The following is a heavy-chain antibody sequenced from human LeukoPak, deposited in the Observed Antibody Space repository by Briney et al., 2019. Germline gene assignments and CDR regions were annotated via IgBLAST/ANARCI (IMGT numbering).Heavy chain of an antibody. J-gene: IGHJ4*02. V-gene: IGHV3-7*01. CDR2: IKEDGGEI. D-gene: IGHD4-23*01. Sequence: GGSLRLSCEASGFTFTYYWMSWVRQAPGKGLEWVANIKEDGGEINYVDSVKSRFTISRDNAKNSVLLQMSSLRVEDTAMYYCVRDRGYSTFDYWGQGTLVTVSS. CDR1: GFTFTYYW. CDR3: VRDRGYSTFDY.